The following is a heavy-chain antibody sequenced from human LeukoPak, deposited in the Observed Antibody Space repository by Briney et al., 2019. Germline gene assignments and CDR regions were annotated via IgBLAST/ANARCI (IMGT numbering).Heavy chain of an antibody. Sequence: PSQTLSLTCAVSGGSTSSGGYSWSWIRQPPGKGLEWIGYIYHSGSTYYNPPLKSRVTISVDRSKNQFSLKLSSVTAADTAVYYCARGSSSSWYRWDYWGQGTLVTVSS. J-gene: IGHJ4*02. CDR3: ARGSSSSWYRWDY. V-gene: IGHV4-30-2*01. CDR1: GGSTSSGGYS. D-gene: IGHD6-13*01. CDR2: IYHSGST.